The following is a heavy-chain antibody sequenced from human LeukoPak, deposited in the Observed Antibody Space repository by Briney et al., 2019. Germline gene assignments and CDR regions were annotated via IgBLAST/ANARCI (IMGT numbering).Heavy chain of an antibody. CDR2: ISSRIITI. D-gene: IGHD3-3*01. CDR1: GFTFSSYS. V-gene: IGHV3-48*01. Sequence: GGSLRLSCAVSGFTFSSYSMNWVRQAPGKGLEWVSYISSRIITIYYADSVKGRFTISRDNAKNLLYLQMNSLRAEDTAVYYCARSFWSGSYYYYMDVWGKGTTVTVSS. J-gene: IGHJ6*03. CDR3: ARSFWSGSYYYYMDV.